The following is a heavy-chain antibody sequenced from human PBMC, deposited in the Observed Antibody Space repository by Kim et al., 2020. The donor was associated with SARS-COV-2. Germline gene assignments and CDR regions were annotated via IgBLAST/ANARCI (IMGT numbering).Heavy chain of an antibody. CDR1: GYTFTRYA. Sequence: ASVKVSCKASGYTFTRYAMNWVRQAPGQGLEWMGWINTNTGNPTYAQGFTGRFVFSLDTSVSTAYLQISSLKAEDTAVYYCARDQDISGYYYYYGMDVWGQGTTVTVSS. J-gene: IGHJ6*02. V-gene: IGHV7-4-1*02. CDR2: INTNTGNP. CDR3: ARDQDISGYYYYYGMDV. D-gene: IGHD3-9*01.